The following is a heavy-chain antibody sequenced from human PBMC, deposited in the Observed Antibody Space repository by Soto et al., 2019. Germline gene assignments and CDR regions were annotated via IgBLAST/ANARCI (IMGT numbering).Heavy chain of an antibody. CDR3: ARDLCPVDIVDPYYYLDV. CDR1: GFTFSDYY. V-gene: IGHV3-11*01. CDR2: ISSSGSTI. Sequence: QVQLVESGGGLVKPGGSLRLSCAASGFTFSDYYMSWIRQAPGKGLEWGSYISSSGSTIYYADSVQGRFTISRDNAKNSRYLQMNSLRAEDTAVYYCARDLCPVDIVDPYYYLDVWGKGTTVTVSS. J-gene: IGHJ6*03. D-gene: IGHD5-12*01.